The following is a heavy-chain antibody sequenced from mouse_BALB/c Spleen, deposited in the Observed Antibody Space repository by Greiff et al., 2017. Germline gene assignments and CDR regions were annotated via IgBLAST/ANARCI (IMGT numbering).Heavy chain of an antibody. J-gene: IGHJ2*01. Sequence: EVKLQESGGGLVQPGGSLRLSCATSGFTFTDYYMSWVRQPPGKALEWLGFIRNKANGYTTEYSASVKGRFTISRDNSQSILYLQMNTLRAEDSATYYCARVSTWAFDYWGQGTTLTVSS. D-gene: IGHD2-1*01. CDR2: IRNKANGYTT. CDR3: ARVSTWAFDY. CDR1: GFTFTDYY. V-gene: IGHV7-3*02.